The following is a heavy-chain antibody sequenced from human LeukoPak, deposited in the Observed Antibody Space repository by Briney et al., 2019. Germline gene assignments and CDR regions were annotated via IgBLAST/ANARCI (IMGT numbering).Heavy chain of an antibody. V-gene: IGHV4-4*07. CDR2: IYATRST. D-gene: IGHD6-13*01. Sequence: IYATRSTNFNPSLKSRVTMSVDTSKSQFSLNLSSVTAADTAVYYCARAPAGSSKYEYWGQGILVTVSS. CDR3: ARAPAGSSKYEY. J-gene: IGHJ4*02.